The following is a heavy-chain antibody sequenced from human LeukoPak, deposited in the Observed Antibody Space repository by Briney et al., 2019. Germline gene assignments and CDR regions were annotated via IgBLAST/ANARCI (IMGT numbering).Heavy chain of an antibody. CDR1: GYSISSGGYY. CDR2: MYYDGTT. Sequence: SQTLSLTCTVSGYSISSGGYYWSWIRQHPGKGLEWIGFMYYDGTTYYYPSLKSRMTISGDTSKNQFSPRLSSVTAAGRAVYYCARGLFAMVRYWKGYNWFDPCGQGTLVTVSS. J-gene: IGHJ5*02. CDR3: ARGLFAMVRYWKGYNWFDP. V-gene: IGHV4-31*03. D-gene: IGHD4/OR15-4a*01.